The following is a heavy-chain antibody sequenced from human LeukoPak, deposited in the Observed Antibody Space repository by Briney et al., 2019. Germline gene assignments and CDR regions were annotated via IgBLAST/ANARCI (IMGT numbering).Heavy chain of an antibody. D-gene: IGHD6-19*01. J-gene: IGHJ4*02. V-gene: IGHV4-38-2*02. Sequence: PSETLSLTCAVSGYSISSGYYWGWIRQPPGKGLEWIGSIYHSGSTYYNPSLKSRVTISVDTSRNQFSLKLSSVTAADTAVYYCARDQSAYSSGWYSNFDYWGQGTLVTVSS. CDR1: GYSISSGYY. CDR3: ARDQSAYSSGWYSNFDY. CDR2: IYHSGST.